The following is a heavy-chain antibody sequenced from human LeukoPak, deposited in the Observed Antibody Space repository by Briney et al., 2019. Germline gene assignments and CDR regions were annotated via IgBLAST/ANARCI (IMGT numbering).Heavy chain of an antibody. CDR3: ARDGGDCSGDSCHVDY. J-gene: IGHJ4*02. CDR2: INQDGTEK. CDR1: GFTFTTYW. D-gene: IGHD2-15*01. Sequence: PGGSLRLSCAASGFTFTTYWMSWVRQLPGKGLEWVANINQDGTEKYYVDSVKGRFTISRDNAKNSLYLQMNSLSAEDTALYYCARDGGDCSGDSCHVDYWGQGTLVTVSS. V-gene: IGHV3-7*03.